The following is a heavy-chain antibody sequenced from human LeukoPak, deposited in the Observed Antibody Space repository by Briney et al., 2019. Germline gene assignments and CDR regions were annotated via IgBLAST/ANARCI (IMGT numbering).Heavy chain of an antibody. J-gene: IGHJ4*02. CDR2: INPSSGGT. CDR3: ARGLDGSGYYRY. V-gene: IGHV1-46*01. D-gene: IGHD3-22*01. Sequence: SGGSLRLSCAASGYTFTSCHMHWVRQAPGQGLEWMGIINPSSGGTNYAQKFQGRITMTRDTSTSTVYMELSSLGSDDTAVYYCARGLDGSGYYRYWGQGTLVTVSS. CDR1: GYTFTSCH.